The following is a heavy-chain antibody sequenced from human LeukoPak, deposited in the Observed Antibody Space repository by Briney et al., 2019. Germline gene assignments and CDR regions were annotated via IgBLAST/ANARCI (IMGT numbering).Heavy chain of an antibody. J-gene: IGHJ6*02. CDR3: AKDDYGSGSYYMHYYYYGMDV. D-gene: IGHD3-10*01. CDR1: GFTFSSYA. V-gene: IGHV3-23*01. Sequence: QTGGSLRLSCAASGFTFSSYAMSWVRQAPGKGLEWVSAISGSGGSTYYADSVKGRFTISRDNSKNTLYLQMNSLRAEDTAVYYCAKDDYGSGSYYMHYYYYGMDVWGQGTTVTVSS. CDR2: ISGSGGST.